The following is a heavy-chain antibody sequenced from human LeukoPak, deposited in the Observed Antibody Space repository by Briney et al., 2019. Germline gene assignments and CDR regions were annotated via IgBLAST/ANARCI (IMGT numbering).Heavy chain of an antibody. CDR3: AKDRTFSSGWLNGGDFDY. V-gene: IGHV3-23*01. CDR1: GFTFSSYA. J-gene: IGHJ4*02. CDR2: ISGSGGST. D-gene: IGHD6-19*01. Sequence: PGGSLRLSCAASGFTFSSYAMSWVRQAPGKGLEWVSAISGSGGSTYYADSVKGRFTISRDNSKNTLYLQMNSLRAEDTAVYYCAKDRTFSSGWLNGGDFDYWGQGTLVTVSS.